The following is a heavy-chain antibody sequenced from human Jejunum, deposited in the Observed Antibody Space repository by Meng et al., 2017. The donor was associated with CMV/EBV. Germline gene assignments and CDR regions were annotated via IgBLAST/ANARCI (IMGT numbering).Heavy chain of an antibody. V-gene: IGHV1-2*04. CDR1: GYTFTGYY. D-gene: IGHD6-13*01. CDR2: INPNSGGT. J-gene: IGHJ4*02. CDR3: ARDWEGSWAVFDY. Sequence: VQLVQAGAGVKSPGASVKASCKASGYTFTGYYMHWGRQAPGQGLEWMGWINPNSGGTNYAQKFQGWVTMTRDTSISTAYMELSRLRSDDTAVYYCARDWEGSWAVFDYWGQGTLVTVSS.